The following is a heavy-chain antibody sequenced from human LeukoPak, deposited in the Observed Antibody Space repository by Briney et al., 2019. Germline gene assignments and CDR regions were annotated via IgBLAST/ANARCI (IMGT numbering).Heavy chain of an antibody. D-gene: IGHD3-10*01. Sequence: PGGSLRLSCAASGFTFSSYWMHWVRQAPGKGLVWVSRINSDGSSTNYADSVKGRFTISRDNAKNTLFLQMNSLKTEDTAVYYCTLPWGSGSYYDYWGQGTLVTVSS. J-gene: IGHJ4*02. V-gene: IGHV3-74*01. CDR1: GFTFSSYW. CDR2: INSDGSST. CDR3: TLPWGSGSYYDY.